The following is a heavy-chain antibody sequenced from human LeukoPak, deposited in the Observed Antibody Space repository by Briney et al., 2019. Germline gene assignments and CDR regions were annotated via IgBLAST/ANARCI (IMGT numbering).Heavy chain of an antibody. Sequence: ASVKVSCKASGYTFTGYYMHWVRQATGQGLEWMGWMNPNSGNTGYAQKFQGRVTMTRNTSISTAYMELSSLRSEDTAVYYCARGLHPLTVTTVYYYYYYGMDVWGQGTTVTVSS. CDR1: GYTFTGYY. V-gene: IGHV1-8*02. J-gene: IGHJ6*02. D-gene: IGHD4-11*01. CDR2: MNPNSGNT. CDR3: ARGLHPLTVTTVYYYYYYGMDV.